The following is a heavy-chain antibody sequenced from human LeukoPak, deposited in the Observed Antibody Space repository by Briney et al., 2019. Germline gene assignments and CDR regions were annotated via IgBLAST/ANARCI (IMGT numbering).Heavy chain of an antibody. D-gene: IGHD4-17*01. V-gene: IGHV4-59*01. CDR1: SGSINNYY. CDR2: SYYSGST. Sequence: PSETLSLICSVSSGSINNYYWSWIRQPPGKGLEWIGYSYYSGSTNYNPSLKSRVTISIDTSKNQFSLKLSSVTAADTAVYYCARAGAGYGDYDFDYWGQGTLVTVSS. J-gene: IGHJ4*02. CDR3: ARAGAGYGDYDFDY.